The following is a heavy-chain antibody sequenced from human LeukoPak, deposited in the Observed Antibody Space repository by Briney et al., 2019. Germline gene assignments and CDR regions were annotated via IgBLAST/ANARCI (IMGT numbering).Heavy chain of an antibody. Sequence: SETLSLTCTVSGDSISSYYWSWIRQPPVKGLEWIGYIYYSGSTNYNPSLKSRVTISVDTSKNQFSLKLSSVTAADTAVYYCARIMVRGVIDYWGQGTLVTVSS. CDR2: IYYSGST. CDR3: ARIMVRGVIDY. J-gene: IGHJ4*02. D-gene: IGHD3-10*01. CDR1: GDSISSYY. V-gene: IGHV4-59*01.